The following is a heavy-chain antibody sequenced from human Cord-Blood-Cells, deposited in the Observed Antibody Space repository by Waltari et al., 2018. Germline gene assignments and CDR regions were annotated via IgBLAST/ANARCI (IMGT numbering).Heavy chain of an antibody. Sequence: QLQLQESGPGLVKPSETLSLTCTVSGGSIRSSSSYWGWMRHPPGKGLEWIGSIYYSGSTYYTPSVKSRVAISLDTSKNQFALKLSSVTAADTAVYYCARLCSSTSCYTQFDYWGQGTLVTVSS. D-gene: IGHD2-2*02. V-gene: IGHV4-39*01. CDR2: IYYSGST. CDR3: ARLCSSTSCYTQFDY. CDR1: GGSIRSSSSY. J-gene: IGHJ4*02.